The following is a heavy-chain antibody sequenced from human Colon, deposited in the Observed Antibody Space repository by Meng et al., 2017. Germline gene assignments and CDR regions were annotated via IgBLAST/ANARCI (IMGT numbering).Heavy chain of an antibody. D-gene: IGHD2/OR15-2a*01. CDR3: ARCQLANRGWFDS. CDR1: GYTFSNYY. J-gene: IGHJ5*01. Sequence: QVQLVQSGAEGKKPGASVKVACKASGYTFSNYYIHWVRQAPGQGLEWVGIINPNGGATSYAQKFRGRVTMTRDSSTSTVYMELSSLRSEDTAVYFCARCQLANRGWFDSWGQGTLVTVSS. CDR2: INPNGGAT. V-gene: IGHV1-46*01.